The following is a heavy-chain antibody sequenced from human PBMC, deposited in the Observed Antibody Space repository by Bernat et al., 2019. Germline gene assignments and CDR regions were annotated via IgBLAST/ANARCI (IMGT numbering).Heavy chain of an antibody. CDR3: ARDRYCSGGSCYFMRAY. CDR1: GYTFTSYG. J-gene: IGHJ4*02. V-gene: IGHV1-18*01. Sequence: QVQLVQSGAEVKKPGASVKVSCKASGYTFTSYGISWVRQAPGQGLEWMGWISAYNGNTNYTQKLQGRVTKTADRTTSTAYMELRSLRSDDTAVYYCARDRYCSGGSCYFMRAYWGRGTLVTVSS. D-gene: IGHD2-15*01. CDR2: ISAYNGNT.